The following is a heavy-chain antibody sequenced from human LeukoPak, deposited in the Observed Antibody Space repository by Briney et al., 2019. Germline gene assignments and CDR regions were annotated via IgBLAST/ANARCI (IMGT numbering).Heavy chain of an antibody. Sequence: SETLSLTCTVSGGSISSSSYYWGWLRQPPGKGLEWIGSIYYSGSTYYNPSLKSRVTISVDTSKNQFSLKLSSVTAADTAVYYCARIGVAAPPDYWGQGTLVTVSS. CDR2: IYYSGST. V-gene: IGHV4-39*01. J-gene: IGHJ4*02. CDR3: ARIGVAAPPDY. D-gene: IGHD6-19*01. CDR1: GGSISSSSYY.